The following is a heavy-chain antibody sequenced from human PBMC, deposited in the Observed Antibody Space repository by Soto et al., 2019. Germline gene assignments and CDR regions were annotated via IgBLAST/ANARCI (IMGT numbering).Heavy chain of an antibody. V-gene: IGHV4-4*07. CDR1: GGSISSYY. CDR3: ARDGWGALNYYYYYGMDV. D-gene: IGHD3-16*01. J-gene: IGHJ6*02. CDR2: IYTSGSS. Sequence: KPSETLSLTCTVSGGSISSYYWSWIRQPAGKGLEWIGRIYTSGSSNYNPSLKSRVTMSVDTSKNQFSLKLSSVTAADTAVYYCARDGWGALNYYYYYGMDVWGQGTTVTVSS.